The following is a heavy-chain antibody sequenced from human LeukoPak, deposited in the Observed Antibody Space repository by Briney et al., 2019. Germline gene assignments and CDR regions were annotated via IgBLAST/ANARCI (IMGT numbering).Heavy chain of an antibody. J-gene: IGHJ4*02. Sequence: GRSLRLSCAASGFTFSSYAMHWVRQAPGKGLEWVAFIRHDGSSKYYADSVKGRFTISRDSSKDTLYLQMNSLRTEDTAVYYCAKDRLGSYGSARYYFDSWGQGSLVTVSS. CDR3: AKDRLGSYGSARYYFDS. CDR1: GFTFSSYA. CDR2: IRHDGSSK. V-gene: IGHV3-30*02. D-gene: IGHD5-18*01.